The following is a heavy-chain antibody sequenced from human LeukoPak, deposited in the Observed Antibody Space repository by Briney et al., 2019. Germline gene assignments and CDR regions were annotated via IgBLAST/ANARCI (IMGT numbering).Heavy chain of an antibody. D-gene: IGHD3-10*01. Sequence: HPGGSLRLSCTAAGFTFSNYGMHWVRQAPGKGLEWVAFTRYDGNNKYYADSVKGRFTISRDNSKNTLYLQMNSLRAEDTAVYYCTKNQYSGTIITPLDPFDVWGQGTMVTVSS. CDR1: GFTFSNYG. CDR3: TKNQYSGTIITPLDPFDV. V-gene: IGHV3-30*02. J-gene: IGHJ3*01. CDR2: TRYDGNNK.